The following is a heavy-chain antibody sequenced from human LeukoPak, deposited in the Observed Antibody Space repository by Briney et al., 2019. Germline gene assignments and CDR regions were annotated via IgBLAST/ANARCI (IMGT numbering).Heavy chain of an antibody. CDR3: AKGSVAVMGATTAFDY. J-gene: IGHJ4*02. D-gene: IGHD1-26*01. CDR1: GFTFDDYA. Sequence: GGSLRLSCAASGFTFDDYAMHWVRQAPGKGLEWVSGISWNSGSIGYADSVKGRFTISRDNAKNSLYLQMNSLRAEDMALYYCAKGSVAVMGATTAFDYWGQGTLVTVSS. V-gene: IGHV3-9*03. CDR2: ISWNSGSI.